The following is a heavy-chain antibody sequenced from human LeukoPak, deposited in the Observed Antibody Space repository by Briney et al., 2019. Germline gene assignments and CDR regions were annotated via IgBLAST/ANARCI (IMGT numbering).Heavy chain of an antibody. J-gene: IGHJ4*02. CDR3: ARGRPHGNDY. D-gene: IGHD4-23*01. V-gene: IGHV3-74*01. Sequence: GESLRLSCAASGFAFSSYWMNWVRQAPGKGLVWVSRIASDGSSTTYADSVKGRFSISRDNAKNTLYLQMNSLRVEDTAVYYCARGRPHGNDYWGQGTLVTVSS. CDR1: GFAFSSYW. CDR2: IASDGSST.